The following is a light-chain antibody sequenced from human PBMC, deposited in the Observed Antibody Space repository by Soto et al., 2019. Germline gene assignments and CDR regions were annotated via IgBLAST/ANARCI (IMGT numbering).Light chain of an antibody. V-gene: IGKV3-11*01. CDR1: QSISSY. CDR3: QLRSNWPPTWT. Sequence: EIVLTQSPATLSLSPGERATLSCRASQSISSYLAWYQHKPAQAPRLLIYDASTRAAGIPARFSGSGSGTYFTLTISSLAPEDFAVYFCQLRSNWPPTWTFGQGTKVEVK. CDR2: DAS. J-gene: IGKJ1*01.